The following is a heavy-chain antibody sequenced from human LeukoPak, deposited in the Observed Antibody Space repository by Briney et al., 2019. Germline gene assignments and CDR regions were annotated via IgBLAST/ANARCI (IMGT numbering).Heavy chain of an antibody. V-gene: IGHV1-3*03. J-gene: IGHJ4*02. CDR3: ARVVKYRSGPLTDLLPYYFDY. CDR2: IKAGNGNT. Sequence: GSVKVSCKASGYTFTSYAMHWVRQAPGQRLEWMGWIKAGNGNTKYSQEFQGRVTITRDTSASTAYMELSSLRSEDMAVYYCARVVKYRSGPLTDLLPYYFDYWGQGTLVTVSS. D-gene: IGHD6-19*01. CDR1: GYTFTSYA.